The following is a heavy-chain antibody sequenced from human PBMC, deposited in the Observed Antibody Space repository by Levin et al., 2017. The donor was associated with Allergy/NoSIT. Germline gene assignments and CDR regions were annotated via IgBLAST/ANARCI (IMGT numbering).Heavy chain of an antibody. Sequence: SETLSLTCAVYGGSFSGYYWSWIRQPPGKGLEWIGEINHSGSTNYNPSLKSRVTISVDTSKNQFSLKLSSVTAADTAVYYCARIMAARSYYYGSGSYYKYGMDVWGQGTTVTVSS. CDR3: ARIMAARSYYYGSGSYYKYGMDV. D-gene: IGHD3-10*01. J-gene: IGHJ6*02. V-gene: IGHV4-34*01. CDR2: INHSGST. CDR1: GGSFSGYY.